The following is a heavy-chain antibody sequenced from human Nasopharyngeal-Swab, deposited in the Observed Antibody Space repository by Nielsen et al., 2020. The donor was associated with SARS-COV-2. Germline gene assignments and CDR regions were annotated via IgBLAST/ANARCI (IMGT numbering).Heavy chain of an antibody. Sequence: WIRQPPGKGLEWIGYIYHSGSTYYNPSLKSRVTISVDKSKNQFSLKLSSVTAADTAVHYCARAGTTSPETPFDYWGQGTLVTVSS. V-gene: IGHV4-30-2*01. CDR2: IYHSGST. CDR3: ARAGTTSPETPFDY. J-gene: IGHJ4*02. D-gene: IGHD1-1*01.